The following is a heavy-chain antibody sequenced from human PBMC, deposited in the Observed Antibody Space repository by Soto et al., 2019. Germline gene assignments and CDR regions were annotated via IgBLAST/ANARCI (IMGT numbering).Heavy chain of an antibody. Sequence: PGGSLRLSCAASGFTFSSYGMHWVRQAPGKGLEWVAVIWYDGSNKYYADSVKGRFTISRDNSKNTLYLQMNSLRAEDTAVYYCARAACRSSSCIGMDVWGQGTTVTVSS. D-gene: IGHD6-6*01. CDR3: ARAACRSSSCIGMDV. V-gene: IGHV3-33*01. CDR2: IWYDGSNK. J-gene: IGHJ6*02. CDR1: GFTFSSYG.